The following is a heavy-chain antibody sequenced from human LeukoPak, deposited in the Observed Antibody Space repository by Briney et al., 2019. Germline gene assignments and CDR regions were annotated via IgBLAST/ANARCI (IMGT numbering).Heavy chain of an antibody. D-gene: IGHD3-10*01. CDR3: AKLGSGEVDY. Sequence: PGGSLRLACAASGITLNGYIWSWVRQAPGKGLEWVSLITGDGRTFYADSVKGRFTISRDNSKNTLYLQMNSLRAEDTAVYYCAKLGSGEVDYWGQGTLVTVSS. CDR2: ITGDGRT. J-gene: IGHJ4*02. CDR1: GITLNGYI. V-gene: IGHV3-23*01.